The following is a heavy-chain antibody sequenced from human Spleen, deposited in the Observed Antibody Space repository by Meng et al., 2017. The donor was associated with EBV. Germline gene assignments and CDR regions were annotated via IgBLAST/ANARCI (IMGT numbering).Heavy chain of an antibody. D-gene: IGHD3-16*01. CDR2: INHSGST. Sequence: QESGPGLWKPAETRARTFAVYGGSFSGYYWSWIRQPPGKGLEWIGEINHSGSTNYNPSLKSRVTISVDTSKNQFSLKLSSVTAADTAVYYCARFDYGSYWFDPWGQGTLVTVSS. CDR3: ARFDYGSYWFDP. J-gene: IGHJ5*02. V-gene: IGHV4-34*01. CDR1: GGSFSGYY.